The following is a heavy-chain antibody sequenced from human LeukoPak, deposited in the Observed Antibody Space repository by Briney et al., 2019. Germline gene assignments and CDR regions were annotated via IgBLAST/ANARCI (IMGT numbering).Heavy chain of an antibody. Sequence: ASVKVSCKASGYTFTSHGITWVRQAPGQGLEWMGWISFYNGNTNCAQKVQARVTMTTDTSTSTAYMELRSLRSDDTAVYYCARGPILVRGVILADSVGGMDVWGQGTTVTVSS. CDR3: ARGPILVRGVILADSVGGMDV. V-gene: IGHV1-18*01. CDR1: GYTFTSHG. CDR2: ISFYNGNT. D-gene: IGHD3-10*01. J-gene: IGHJ6*02.